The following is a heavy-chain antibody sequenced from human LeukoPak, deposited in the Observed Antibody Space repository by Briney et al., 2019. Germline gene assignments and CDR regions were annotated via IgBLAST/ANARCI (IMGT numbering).Heavy chain of an antibody. D-gene: IGHD6-6*01. Sequence: PSETLSLTCTVSGGSISSYYWSWIRQPPGKGLEWFGYIYYSGSTNYNPSLKSRVTISVDTSKNQISLKLSSVTAADTAVYYCARDTQQAALGSTYYYYYGMDVWGQGTTVTVSS. CDR2: IYYSGST. CDR1: GGSISSYY. V-gene: IGHV4-59*01. J-gene: IGHJ6*02. CDR3: ARDTQQAALGSTYYYYYGMDV.